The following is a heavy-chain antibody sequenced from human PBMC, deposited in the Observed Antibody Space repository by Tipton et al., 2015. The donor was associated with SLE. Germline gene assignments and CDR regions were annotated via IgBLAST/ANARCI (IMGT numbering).Heavy chain of an antibody. CDR3: ANQNWNYYF. Sequence: TLSLICTVSGGSISSYYWSWIRQPAGKGLEWIGRIYTSGSINYNPSLKSRVTISLDRFNNQFTLKMTSVTAADTAVYYCANQNWNYYFWGQGNLVTVSS. CDR2: IYTSGSI. CDR1: GGSISSYY. D-gene: IGHD1-7*01. J-gene: IGHJ4*02. V-gene: IGHV4-4*07.